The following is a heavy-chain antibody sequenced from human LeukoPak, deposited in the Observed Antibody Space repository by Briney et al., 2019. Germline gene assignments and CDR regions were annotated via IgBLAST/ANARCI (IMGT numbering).Heavy chain of an antibody. V-gene: IGHV3-21*01. D-gene: IGHD3-3*01. CDR1: GFTFSSYS. J-gene: IGHJ4*02. CDR2: ISSSSSYI. CDR3: ARPYYDFWSGLLYYFDY. Sequence: GGSLRLSCAASGFTFSSYSMNWVRQAPGKGLEWVSSISSSSSYIYYADSVKGRFTISRDNSKNTLYLQMNSLRAEDTAVYYCARPYYDFWSGLLYYFDYWGQGTLVTVSS.